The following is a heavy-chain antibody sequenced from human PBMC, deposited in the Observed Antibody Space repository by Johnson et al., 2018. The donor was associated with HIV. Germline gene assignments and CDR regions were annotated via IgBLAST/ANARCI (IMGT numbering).Heavy chain of an antibody. CDR2: IWYDGSDK. Sequence: MLLVESGGGVVQPGRSLRLSCTASGFTFSTYGMHWVRQAPGKGLEWVALIWYDGSDKYYAHSVKGRFTISRDNSKNSLYLQMNRLRAEDTAVYYCARLPSGYSRDGFNVWGQGTMVTLSS. J-gene: IGHJ3*01. CDR1: GFTFSTYG. V-gene: IGHV3-33*01. CDR3: ARLPSGYSRDGFNV. D-gene: IGHD5-18*01.